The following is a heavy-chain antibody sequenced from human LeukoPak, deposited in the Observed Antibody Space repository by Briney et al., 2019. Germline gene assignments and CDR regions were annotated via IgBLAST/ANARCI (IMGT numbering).Heavy chain of an antibody. J-gene: IGHJ4*02. D-gene: IGHD3-10*01. CDR1: GYTFTSYY. Sequence: GASVRVSCKASGYTFTSYYMHWVRQAPGQGLEWMGIINPSGGSTGYAQKFQGRVTMTRDMSTSTVYMELSSLRSEDTAVYYCARDLVNYYGSGSYYKGEFDYWGQGTLVTVSS. CDR2: INPSGGST. V-gene: IGHV1-46*01. CDR3: ARDLVNYYGSGSYYKGEFDY.